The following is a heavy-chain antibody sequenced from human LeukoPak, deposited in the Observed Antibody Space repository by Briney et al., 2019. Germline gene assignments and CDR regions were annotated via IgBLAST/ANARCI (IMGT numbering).Heavy chain of an antibody. D-gene: IGHD6-19*01. CDR1: GGSISSSSYY. J-gene: IGHJ4*02. Sequence: SETLSLTCTVSGGSISSSSYYWGWIRQPPGKGLEWIGSIYYSGSTYYNPSLKSRVTISVDTSKNQFSLKLSSVTAADTAVYYCARESGYSSGGGLYWGQGTLVTVSS. CDR2: IYYSGST. CDR3: ARESGYSSGGGLY. V-gene: IGHV4-39*02.